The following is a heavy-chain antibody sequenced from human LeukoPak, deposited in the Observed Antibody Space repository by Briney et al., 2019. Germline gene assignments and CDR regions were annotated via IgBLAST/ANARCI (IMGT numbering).Heavy chain of an antibody. V-gene: IGHV1-2*02. CDR2: INPNSGGT. CDR3: ATGSGGPGVYYFDY. Sequence: ALVKVSCKASGYTFTGYYMHWVRQAPGQGLEWMGWINPNSGGTNYAQKFQGRVTMTRDTSISTAYMELSRLRSDDTAVYYCATGSGGPGVYYFDYWGQGTLVTVSS. D-gene: IGHD3-10*01. J-gene: IGHJ4*02. CDR1: GYTFTGYY.